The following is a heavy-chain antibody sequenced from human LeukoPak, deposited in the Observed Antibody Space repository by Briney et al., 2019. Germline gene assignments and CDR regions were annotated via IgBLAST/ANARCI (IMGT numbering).Heavy chain of an antibody. CDR3: ARGPLPRDDILTGRTQHYYFDY. D-gene: IGHD3-9*01. V-gene: IGHV1-2*02. CDR2: INPNSGGT. J-gene: IGHJ4*02. CDR1: AYTFTGFY. Sequence: GASVKVSCKASAYTFTGFYMHWLRQAPGQGLEWMGWINPNSGGTKYAQKFQGRVTMTRDTSISTAYMELSRLRSDDTAVYYCARGPLPRDDILTGRTQHYYFDYWGQGTLVTVSS.